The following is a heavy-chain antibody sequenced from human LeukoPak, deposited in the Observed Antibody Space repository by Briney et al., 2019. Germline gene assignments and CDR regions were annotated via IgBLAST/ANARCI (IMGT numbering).Heavy chain of an antibody. V-gene: IGHV3-48*03. CDR1: GFTFSSYE. D-gene: IGHD5-18*01. CDR3: ARHLSGVTGYTYGRGIDY. J-gene: IGHJ4*02. CDR2: ISSSGSTI. Sequence: GGSLRLSCAASGFTFSSYEMNWVRQAPGKGLEWVSYISSSGSTIYYADSVKGRFTISRDNAKESLYLQMNSLRAEDTAVYYCARHLSGVTGYTYGRGIDYWGQGTLVTVSS.